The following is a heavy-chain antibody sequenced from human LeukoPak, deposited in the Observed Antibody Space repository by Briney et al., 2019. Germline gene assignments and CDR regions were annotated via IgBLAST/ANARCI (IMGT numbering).Heavy chain of an antibody. V-gene: IGHV1-69*05. D-gene: IGHD6-13*01. CDR3: ASPVRHISSWYLDY. CDR2: IIPIFGTA. Sequence: ASVKVSCKAPGGTFSNYAISWLRQAPGQGLEWMGGIIPIFGTANYAQKFQGRVAINTDESTRTAYMGLSSLRSEDTAVYYCASPVRHISSWYLDYWGQGTLVTVSS. J-gene: IGHJ4*02. CDR1: GGTFSNYA.